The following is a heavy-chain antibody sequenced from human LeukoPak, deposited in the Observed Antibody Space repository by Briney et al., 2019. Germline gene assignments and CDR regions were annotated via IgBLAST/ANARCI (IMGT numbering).Heavy chain of an antibody. V-gene: IGHV3-33*01. CDR2: IYYDGSNQ. J-gene: IGHJ4*02. CDR1: GFTFSTYA. D-gene: IGHD1-26*01. CDR3: ATDRNSGKYYDY. Sequence: GGSLRLSCAASGFTFSTYAMHWVRQAPGKGLEWVAVIYYDGSNQYYADSVKGRFTVSRDNAKNTLYLQMDSLRAEDTAVYYCATDRNSGKYYDYWGQGTLVTVSS.